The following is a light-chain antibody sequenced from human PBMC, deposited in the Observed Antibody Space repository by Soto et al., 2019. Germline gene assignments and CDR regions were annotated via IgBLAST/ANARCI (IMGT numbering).Light chain of an antibody. CDR2: GNN. CDR3: QSYDSSLSGSGV. CDR1: SSNIGAGYD. J-gene: IGLJ1*01. V-gene: IGLV1-40*01. Sequence: QSVLTQPPAVSGAPGQGVTISCTGSSSNIGAGYDVHWYQQLPGRVPKLLIYGNNNRPSGVPDRFSVSKPGASASLAITGLQAEDEADYYCQSYDSSLSGSGVLGTGTKVTVL.